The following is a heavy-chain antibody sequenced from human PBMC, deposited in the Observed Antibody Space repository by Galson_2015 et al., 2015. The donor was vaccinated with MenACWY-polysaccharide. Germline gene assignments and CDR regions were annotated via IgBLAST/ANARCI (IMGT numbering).Heavy chain of an antibody. CDR1: GFIFNTYG. Sequence: SLRLSCAASGFIFNTYGMAWARQAPGKGLGWVSAISGSASGGTTYYAASVKGRFTISKDNSKNTLYLQMNSLRVEDTAVYYCAREDFCSGGTCYFYDYWGQGTLVTVSS. V-gene: IGHV3-23*01. J-gene: IGHJ4*02. CDR2: ISGSASGGTT. D-gene: IGHD2-15*01. CDR3: AREDFCSGGTCYFYDY.